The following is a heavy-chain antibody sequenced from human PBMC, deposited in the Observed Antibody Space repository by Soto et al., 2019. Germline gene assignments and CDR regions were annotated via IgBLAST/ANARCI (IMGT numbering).Heavy chain of an antibody. J-gene: IGHJ3*02. CDR1: GYTFTSYG. Sequence: ASVKVSGKASGYTFTSYGISWVRQAPGQGLEWMGWISAYNGNTNYAQKLQGRVTMTTDTSTSTAYMELRSLRSDDTAVYYCARDHSPGQYDWNAQDAFDIWGQGTMVTVSS. CDR3: ARDHSPGQYDWNAQDAFDI. V-gene: IGHV1-18*04. D-gene: IGHD1-20*01. CDR2: ISAYNGNT.